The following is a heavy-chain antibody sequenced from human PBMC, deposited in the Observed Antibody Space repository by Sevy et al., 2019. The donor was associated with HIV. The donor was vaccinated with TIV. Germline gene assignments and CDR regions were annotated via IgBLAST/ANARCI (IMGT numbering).Heavy chain of an antibody. CDR2: ISSSSSYI. D-gene: IGHD6-13*01. J-gene: IGHJ4*02. CDR3: ASFGYSSRWSDY. V-gene: IGHV3-21*01. Sequence: GGSLRLSCAASGFTFSSYSMNWVRQAPGKGLEWVSSISSSSSYIYYADSVKGRFTISRDNAKNSLYLQMNSLRAEDTAVYYCASFGYSSRWSDYWGQGTLVTVSS. CDR1: GFTFSSYS.